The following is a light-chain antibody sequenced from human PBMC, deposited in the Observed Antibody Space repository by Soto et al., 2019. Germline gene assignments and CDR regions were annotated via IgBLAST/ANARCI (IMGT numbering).Light chain of an antibody. CDR2: AAS. J-gene: IGKJ4*01. CDR3: QQVNGYPFT. V-gene: IGKV1-9*01. CDR1: QDISTS. Sequence: DIQLTQSPSFLAASVGDTVTITCRASQDISTSLAWYQQKPGMAPKILIYAASTLHSGVPSRFRGSGSATDFTLPISGLQPEDFATYSCQQVNGYPFTFGGGTKVDIK.